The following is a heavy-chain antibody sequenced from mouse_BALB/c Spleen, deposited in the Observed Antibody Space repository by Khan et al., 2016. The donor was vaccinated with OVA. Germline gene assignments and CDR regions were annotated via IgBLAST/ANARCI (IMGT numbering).Heavy chain of an antibody. Sequence: EVQLQESGPGLVKPSQSLSLTCSVTGYSITSGYFWNWIRQFPGNNLEWLGYIRYDGDSNYNPSLKNRISITRDTSKNQFFLKLNSVPPEDTATCYVARGGSSGPAWFAYWGQGTLVTVSA. CDR2: IRYDGDS. J-gene: IGHJ3*01. CDR3: ARGGSSGPAWFAY. V-gene: IGHV3-6*02. D-gene: IGHD3-1*01. CDR1: GYSITSGYF.